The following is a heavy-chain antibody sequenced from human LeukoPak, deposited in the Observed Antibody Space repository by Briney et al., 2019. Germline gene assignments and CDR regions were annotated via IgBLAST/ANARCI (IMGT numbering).Heavy chain of an antibody. D-gene: IGHD1-26*01. CDR2: IIPILGIA. CDR3: ARELPNLNSGSYLGQIDY. CDR1: GGSFSSYA. V-gene: IGHV1-69*04. J-gene: IGHJ4*02. Sequence: SVKVSCKASGGSFSSYAISWVRQAPGQGLEWMGRIIPILGIANYAQKFQGRFTITADKSTSRAYMELSSLRSEDTAVYYCARELPNLNSGSYLGQIDYWGQGTLVSVSS.